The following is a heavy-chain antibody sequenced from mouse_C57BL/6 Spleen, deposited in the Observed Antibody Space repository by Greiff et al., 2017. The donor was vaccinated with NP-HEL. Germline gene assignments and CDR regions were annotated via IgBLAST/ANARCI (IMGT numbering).Heavy chain of an antibody. Sequence: VQLQQSGAELVRPGASVTLSCKASGYTFTDYEMHWVKQTPVHGLEWIGAIDPETGGTAYNQKFKGKAILTADKSSSTAYMELRSLTSEDSAVYYCTRGSVTRDYFDYWGQGTTLTVSS. CDR3: TRGSVTRDYFDY. D-gene: IGHD2-13*01. V-gene: IGHV1-15*01. CDR2: IDPETGGT. CDR1: GYTFTDYE. J-gene: IGHJ2*01.